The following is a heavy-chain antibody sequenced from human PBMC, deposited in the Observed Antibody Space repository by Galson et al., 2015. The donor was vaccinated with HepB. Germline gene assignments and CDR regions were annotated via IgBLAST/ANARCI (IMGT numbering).Heavy chain of an antibody. D-gene: IGHD6-13*01. Sequence: SLRLSCAASGFTFSSYSMNWVRQAPGKGLEWVSYISSSSSTIYYADSVKGRFTISRDNAKNSLYLQMNSLRAEDTAVYYCARVRYSSSWYYFDYWGQGTLVTVSS. CDR2: ISSSSSTI. J-gene: IGHJ4*02. V-gene: IGHV3-48*01. CDR3: ARVRYSSSWYYFDY. CDR1: GFTFSSYS.